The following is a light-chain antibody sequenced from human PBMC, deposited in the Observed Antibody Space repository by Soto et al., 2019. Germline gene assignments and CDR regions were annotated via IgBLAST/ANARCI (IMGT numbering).Light chain of an antibody. CDR2: GAS. CDR3: QQYDSSPRT. CDR1: QSLLDSDDGDTF. J-gene: IGKJ1*01. V-gene: IGKV2-40*01. Sequence: DIVMTQTPLSLPVTPGEPASISCRSSQSLLDSDDGDTFLAWYQQKPGQAPRLLIYGASNRATGIPDRFSGSGSGTDFILTISRLEPEDFAVYYCQQYDSSPRTFGQGTKVDIK.